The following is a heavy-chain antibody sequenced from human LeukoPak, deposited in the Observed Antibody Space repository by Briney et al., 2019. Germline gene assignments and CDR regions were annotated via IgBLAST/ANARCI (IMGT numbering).Heavy chain of an antibody. D-gene: IGHD4-11*01. J-gene: IGHJ4*02. CDR3: AKDKEPTTVTTPHFDS. CDR1: GFIFRSYA. Sequence: PGGSLRLSCAVSGFIFRSYAMSWVRQAPGKGLEWVSGISGSAGSTFYADSVKGRFTISRDNSKNTLYLQLNSLRAEDTAIYYCAKDKEPTTVTTPHFDSWGQGALVTVSS. V-gene: IGHV3-23*01. CDR2: ISGSAGST.